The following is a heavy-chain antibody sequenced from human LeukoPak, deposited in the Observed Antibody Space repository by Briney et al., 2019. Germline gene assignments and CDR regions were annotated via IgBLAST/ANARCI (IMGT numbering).Heavy chain of an antibody. J-gene: IGHJ6*03. D-gene: IGHD1-26*01. CDR1: GYTIIGYF. CDR3: ARDKQSLGTDLLPDYYYYYMDV. CDR2: FIPMFGTA. Sequence: SVKVSCKSSGYTIIGYFIHWVRQAPGQGLEWMGGFIPMFGTANYAQKFQGRVTITADESTTTAYMELRRLRSEDTAVYYCARDKQSLGTDLLPDYYYYYMDVWGKGTTVTISS. V-gene: IGHV1-69*13.